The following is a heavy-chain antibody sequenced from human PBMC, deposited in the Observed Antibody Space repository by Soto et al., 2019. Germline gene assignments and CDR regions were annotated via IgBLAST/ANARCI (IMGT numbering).Heavy chain of an antibody. CDR3: AKDVYYDSTGYSSLNAFDV. CDR2: ITGNGDST. V-gene: IGHV3-23*01. Sequence: GGSLRLSCAASGFVFGTYAMSWVRQAPGKGLEWISTITGNGDSTYYVDSMRGRFTISRDNSKNQVYLQIKSLRAEDTAMYYCAKDVYYDSTGYSSLNAFDVWGQGTLVTVSS. J-gene: IGHJ3*01. D-gene: IGHD3-22*01. CDR1: GFVFGTYA.